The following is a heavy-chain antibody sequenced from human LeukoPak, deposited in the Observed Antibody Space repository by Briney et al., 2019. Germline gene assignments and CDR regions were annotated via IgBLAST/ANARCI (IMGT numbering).Heavy chain of an antibody. D-gene: IGHD3-10*01. CDR3: AKSLPDGGSLDF. CDR2: ISYDGSNK. V-gene: IGHV3-30*04. J-gene: IGHJ4*02. CDR1: GFTFSSYA. Sequence: GGSLRLSCAASGFTFSSYAMHWVRQAPGKGLEWVAFISYDGSNKYYADSVKGRFTISRDNSRNALYLQMNNLRADDTAVYFCAKSLPDGGSLDFWGQGTLVTVSS.